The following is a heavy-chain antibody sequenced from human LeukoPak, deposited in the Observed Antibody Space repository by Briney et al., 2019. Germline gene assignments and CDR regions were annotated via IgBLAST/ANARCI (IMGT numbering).Heavy chain of an antibody. Sequence: ASMKVSCNASGYTFTGYYMHWVRQAPGQGLEWMGWINPNSGGTNYAQKFQGRVTMSRDTSISTAYMELSRLRSDDTAVYYCAREGYDFWSGYLNWFDPWGQGTLVTVSS. CDR2: INPNSGGT. J-gene: IGHJ5*02. D-gene: IGHD3-3*01. CDR1: GYTFTGYY. CDR3: AREGYDFWSGYLNWFDP. V-gene: IGHV1-2*02.